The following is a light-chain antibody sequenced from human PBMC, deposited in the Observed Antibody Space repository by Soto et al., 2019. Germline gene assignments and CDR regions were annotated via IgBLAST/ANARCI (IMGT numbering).Light chain of an antibody. CDR3: QQRSNWPWT. V-gene: IGKV3-11*01. Sequence: EIVLTQSPATLSLSPGERATLSCRASQSVSSYLAWYQQKPGQAPRLLIYDASNRASGIPARFSGSGSGTDFTLTISSLEPEDFAVYYCQQRSNWPWTFGPVTKVDIK. CDR2: DAS. J-gene: IGKJ3*01. CDR1: QSVSSY.